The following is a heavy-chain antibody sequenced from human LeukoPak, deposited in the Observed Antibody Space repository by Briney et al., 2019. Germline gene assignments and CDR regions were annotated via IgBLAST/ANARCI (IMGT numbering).Heavy chain of an antibody. D-gene: IGHD3-9*01. Sequence: PGGSLRLSCAASGFTFSSYSMNWVRQAPGKGLEWVSGISGSGDSTYYADSVKGRFTISRDNSKNMVYLQMNSLRGEDTALYYCAKDLHSLRYFDWLLDAFDIWGQGTMVAVSS. J-gene: IGHJ3*02. V-gene: IGHV3-23*01. CDR1: GFTFSSYS. CDR2: ISGSGDST. CDR3: AKDLHSLRYFDWLLDAFDI.